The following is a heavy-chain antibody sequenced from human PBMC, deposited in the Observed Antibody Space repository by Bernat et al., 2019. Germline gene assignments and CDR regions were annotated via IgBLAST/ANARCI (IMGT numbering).Heavy chain of an antibody. CDR3: ARDSDYGSGSLDY. Sequence: QVQLVESGGGVVQPGRSLRLSCAASGFTFSSYGMHWVRQAPGKGLEWVAVIWYDGSNKYYADSVKGRFTISIDNSKNTLYLQMNSLRAEDTAVYYCARDSDYGSGSLDYWGQGTLVTVSS. CDR2: IWYDGSNK. D-gene: IGHD3-10*01. V-gene: IGHV3-33*01. CDR1: GFTFSSYG. J-gene: IGHJ4*02.